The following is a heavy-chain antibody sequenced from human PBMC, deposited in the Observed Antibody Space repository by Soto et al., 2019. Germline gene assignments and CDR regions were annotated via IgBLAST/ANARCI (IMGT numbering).Heavy chain of an antibody. Sequence: ASVKVSCKASGGTFSSYTISWVRQAPGQGLEWMGRIIPILGIANYAQKFQGRVTITADKSTSTAYMELSSLRSEDTAVYYCARGSSYYDSSGYYLYWGQGTLVTVSS. CDR2: IIPILGIA. CDR3: ARGSSYYDSSGYYLY. CDR1: GGTFSSYT. D-gene: IGHD3-22*01. V-gene: IGHV1-69*02. J-gene: IGHJ4*02.